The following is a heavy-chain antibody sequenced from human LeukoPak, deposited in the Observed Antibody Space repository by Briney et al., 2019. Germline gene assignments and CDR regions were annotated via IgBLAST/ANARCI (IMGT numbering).Heavy chain of an antibody. CDR2: SSSSSSYI. CDR3: ARDPDYDFWSGNDY. CDR1: GFTFSSYS. D-gene: IGHD3-3*01. V-gene: IGHV3-21*01. J-gene: IGHJ4*02. Sequence: GGSLRLSCAASGFTFSSYSMNWVRQAPGKGLEWVSSSSSSSSYIYYADSVKGRFTISRDNAKNSLYLQMNSLRAEDTAVYYCARDPDYDFWSGNDYWGQGTLVTVSS.